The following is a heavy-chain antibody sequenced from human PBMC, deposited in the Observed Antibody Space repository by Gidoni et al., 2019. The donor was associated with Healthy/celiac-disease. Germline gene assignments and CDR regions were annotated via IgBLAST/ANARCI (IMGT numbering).Heavy chain of an antibody. CDR3: AKVGGARQLRGYQDFDY. V-gene: IGHV3-23*01. CDR1: GLPFSSYA. Sequence: DVQLLESGGGLVQPGGSLRLSCAASGLPFSSYAMSWVRQAPGKGLEWVSAISGSGGSTYYADSVKGRFTISRDNSKNTLYLQMNSLRAEDTAVYYCAKVGGARQLRGYQDFDYWGQGTLVTVSS. J-gene: IGHJ4*02. CDR2: ISGSGGST. D-gene: IGHD3-22*01.